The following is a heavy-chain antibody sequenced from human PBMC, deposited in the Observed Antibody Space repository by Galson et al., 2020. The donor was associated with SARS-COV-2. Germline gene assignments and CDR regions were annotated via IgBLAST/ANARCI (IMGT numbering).Heavy chain of an antibody. Sequence: SETLSLTCTVSGYSTSSGYYWGWIRQPPGKGLEWIGSIYHSGSTYYNPSLKSRVTISVDTSKNQFSLKLSSVTAADTAVYYCASSVGATMAFDYWGQGTLVTVSS. CDR3: ASSVGATMAFDY. V-gene: IGHV4-38-2*02. D-gene: IGHD1-26*01. CDR1: GYSTSSGYY. J-gene: IGHJ4*02. CDR2: IYHSGST.